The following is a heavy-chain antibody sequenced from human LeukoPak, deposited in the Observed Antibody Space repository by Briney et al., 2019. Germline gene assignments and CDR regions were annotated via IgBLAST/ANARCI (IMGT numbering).Heavy chain of an antibody. V-gene: IGHV4-59*08. J-gene: IGHJ4*02. CDR2: IYDSGST. CDR3: ARRDDY. CDR1: GGSISSYY. Sequence: SEILSLTCTVSGGSISSYYWSWIRQPPGKGLEWIGYIYDSGSTKYNPSLESRITISVDTSKNQFSLKLSSVTAADTAVYYCARRDDYWGQGTLVTVSS.